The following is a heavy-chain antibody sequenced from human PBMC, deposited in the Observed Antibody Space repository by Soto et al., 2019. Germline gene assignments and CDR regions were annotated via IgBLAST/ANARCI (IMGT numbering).Heavy chain of an antibody. CDR3: ATLRSSPVTTANY. CDR2: INHSGST. Sequence: SETLSLTCAVYGGSFSGYYWSWIRQPPGKGLEWIGEINHSGSTDYNPSLKSRVTISVDTSKNQFSLKLSSVTAADTAVYYCATLRSSPVTTANYGGRGSLVTVS. J-gene: IGHJ4*02. CDR1: GGSFSGYY. V-gene: IGHV4-34*01. D-gene: IGHD4-4*01.